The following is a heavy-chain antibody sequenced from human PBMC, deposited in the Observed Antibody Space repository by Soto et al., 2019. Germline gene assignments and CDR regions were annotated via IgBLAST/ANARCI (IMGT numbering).Heavy chain of an antibody. CDR1: GYSFTSYW. CDR2: IYPGDSDT. CDR3: VRHEVIATGYYYGMDV. Sequence: PGESLKISCKGSGYSFTSYWIGWVRQMPGNGLELMGIIYPGDSDTRYSPSFQGQVTISADKSISTAYLQWSSLKASDTAMYYCVRHEVIATGYYYGMDVWGQGTTVTVSS. D-gene: IGHD2-21*01. J-gene: IGHJ6*02. V-gene: IGHV5-51*01.